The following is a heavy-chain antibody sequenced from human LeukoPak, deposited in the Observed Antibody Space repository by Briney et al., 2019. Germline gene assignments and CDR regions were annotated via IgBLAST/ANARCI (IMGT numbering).Heavy chain of an antibody. Sequence: ASVKVSCKASGGTFSSYAIGWVRQAPGQGLEWMGGIIPIFGTANYAQKFQGRVTITADKSTSTAYMELSSLRSEDTAVYYCARDPLISSSGGGYFDYWGQGTLVTVSS. CDR3: ARDPLISSSGGGYFDY. V-gene: IGHV1-69*06. CDR2: IIPIFGTA. J-gene: IGHJ4*02. CDR1: GGTFSSYA. D-gene: IGHD6-13*01.